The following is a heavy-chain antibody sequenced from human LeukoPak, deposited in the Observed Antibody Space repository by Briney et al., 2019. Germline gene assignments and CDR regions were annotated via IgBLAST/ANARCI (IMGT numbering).Heavy chain of an antibody. V-gene: IGHV3-9*01. CDR1: GFTFDDYA. CDR3: AKGDFDL. Sequence: GGSLRLSCAASGFTFDDYAMHWVRQAPGKGLEWVSGISWNSGSIGYADSVKGRFTISRDNAKNSLYLQMNSLRAEDTALYYCAKGDFDLWGRDTLVTVSS. CDR2: ISWNSGSI. J-gene: IGHJ2*01.